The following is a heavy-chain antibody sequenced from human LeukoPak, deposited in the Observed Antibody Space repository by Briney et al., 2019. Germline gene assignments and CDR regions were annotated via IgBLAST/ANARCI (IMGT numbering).Heavy chain of an antibody. D-gene: IGHD2-21*01. CDR3: ASRNSLFY. V-gene: IGHV3-7*01. CDR1: GFTFSRYW. Sequence: GGSLRLSCAASGFTFSRYWMSWVRQAPGKGLEWVANIKQVGSEKYYVDSVKGRFTISRDNAKNSLYLQMNSLRAEDTAVYYCASRNSLFYWGQGTLVTVSS. CDR2: IKQVGSEK. J-gene: IGHJ4*02.